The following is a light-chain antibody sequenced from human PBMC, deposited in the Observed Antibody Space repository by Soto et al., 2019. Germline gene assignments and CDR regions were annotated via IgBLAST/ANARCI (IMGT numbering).Light chain of an antibody. Sequence: EIVLTQSPGTLSLSPGEIATLSCSASQSVSSSYLAWYQHKPGQAPRLLIYGASNRATGIPARFSGSGSGTDFTLTISSLEPEDFAVYYCQQRSNWSWTFGQGTKVDIK. J-gene: IGKJ1*01. CDR1: QSVSSSY. CDR3: QQRSNWSWT. V-gene: IGKV3D-20*02. CDR2: GAS.